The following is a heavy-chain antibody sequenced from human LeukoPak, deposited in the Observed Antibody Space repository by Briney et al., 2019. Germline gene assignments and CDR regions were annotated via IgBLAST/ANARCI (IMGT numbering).Heavy chain of an antibody. J-gene: IGHJ6*02. CDR2: IYSSGST. CDR3: ASHGEYYYYGTDV. CDR1: GDSISSYY. D-gene: IGHD4-17*01. Sequence: PSETLSLTCSVSGDSISSYYWSWIRQAPGKGLEWGGFIYSSGSTNYNPSLKSRVSLSVDTSENQFALKLSSVTAADTAVHYGASHGEYYYYGTDVWGQGTTVTVPS. V-gene: IGHV4-59*12.